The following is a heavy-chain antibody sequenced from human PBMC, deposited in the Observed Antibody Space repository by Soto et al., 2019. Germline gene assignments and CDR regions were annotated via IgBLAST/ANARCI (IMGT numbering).Heavy chain of an antibody. CDR3: ARPNWYSEY. J-gene: IGHJ4*02. CDR1: GGSINNHY. V-gene: IGHV4-59*11. D-gene: IGHD7-27*01. Sequence: QVQLQESGPGLVKPSETLSLTCTVSGGSINNHYWSWIRQPPGKGLEWIGYIYYTGSTNYNPSLKRRVTISVDTPKNLFSLNLTSLPAADTAKYSCARPNWYSEYGGQGTLVPVSS. CDR2: IYYTGST.